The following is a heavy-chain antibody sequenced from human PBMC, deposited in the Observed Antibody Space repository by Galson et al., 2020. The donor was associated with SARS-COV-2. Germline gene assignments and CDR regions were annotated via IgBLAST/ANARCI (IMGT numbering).Heavy chain of an antibody. D-gene: IGHD3-22*01. CDR3: ARLVVPIGSPGAFDI. V-gene: IGHV4-34*01. Sequence: SETLSLTCAVYGGSFSGYYWSWIRQPPGKGLEWIGEINHSGSTNYNPSLKSRVTISVDTSKNQFSLKLSSVTAADTAVYYCARLVVPIGSPGAFDIWGQGTMVTVSS. CDR1: GGSFSGYY. J-gene: IGHJ3*02. CDR2: INHSGST.